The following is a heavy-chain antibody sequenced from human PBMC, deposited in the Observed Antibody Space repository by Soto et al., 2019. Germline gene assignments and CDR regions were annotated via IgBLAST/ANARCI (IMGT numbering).Heavy chain of an antibody. D-gene: IGHD4-17*01. V-gene: IGHV1-24*01. CDR3: AKAARTDYGDYATYYFDY. J-gene: IGHJ4*02. Sequence: ASVKVSCKVSGYTLTELSMHWVRQAPGKGLEWMGGFDPEDGETIYAQKFQGRVTMTEDTSTDTAYMELSSLRSEDTAVYYCAKAARTDYGDYATYYFDYWGQGTLVTVSS. CDR1: GYTLTELS. CDR2: FDPEDGET.